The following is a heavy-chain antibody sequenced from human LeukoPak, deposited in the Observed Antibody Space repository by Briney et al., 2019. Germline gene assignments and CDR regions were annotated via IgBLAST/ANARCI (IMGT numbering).Heavy chain of an antibody. J-gene: IGHJ3*02. D-gene: IGHD4-17*01. CDR2: IHTDGSVT. V-gene: IGHV3-74*01. CDR3: ARHLLGDYGALDI. Sequence: GGSLRLSCAASGFTFSRYWMHWVRQTPGKGLVWVSRIHTDGSVTIYADSVKGRFTISRDNAKNTLYLQMNSLRAEDTAVYYCARHLLGDYGALDIRGQGAMVTISS. CDR1: GFTFSRYW.